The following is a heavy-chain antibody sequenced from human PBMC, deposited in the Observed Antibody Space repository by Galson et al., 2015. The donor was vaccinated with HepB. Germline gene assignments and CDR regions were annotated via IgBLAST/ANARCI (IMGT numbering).Heavy chain of an antibody. D-gene: IGHD6-19*01. CDR2: IRSKASSHAT. CDR3: ARLGDLSGYSSL. J-gene: IGHJ4*02. Sequence: SLRLSCAASGFTFSGSAIHRVRQASGKGLEWVGRIRSKASSHATAYTASLKGRFTISRDDSKNTAYLHMNGLKTEDTAVYYCARLGDLSGYSSLWGQGTLVTVSS. V-gene: IGHV3-73*01. CDR1: GFTFSGSA.